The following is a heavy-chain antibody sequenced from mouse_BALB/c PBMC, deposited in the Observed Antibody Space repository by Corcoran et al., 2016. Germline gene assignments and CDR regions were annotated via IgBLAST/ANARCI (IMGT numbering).Heavy chain of an antibody. Sequence: QVTLKESGPGILQPSQTLSLTCSFSGFSLSTSGMGVSWIRRPSGKGLEWMAPIYWADDKRYNPSLKSRLTLTKDTSSNQVFLKITSVDTADTATYYCARRAHDYGSSWGFAYWGQGTLVTVSA. J-gene: IGHJ3*01. CDR1: GFSLSTSGMG. V-gene: IGHV8-12*01. CDR3: ARRAHDYGSSWGFAY. D-gene: IGHD1-1*01. CDR2: IYWADDK.